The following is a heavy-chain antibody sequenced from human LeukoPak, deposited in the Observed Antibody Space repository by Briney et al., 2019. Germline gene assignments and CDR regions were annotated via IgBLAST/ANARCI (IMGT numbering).Heavy chain of an antibody. J-gene: IGHJ4*02. CDR3: ARGSSSWYYFDY. D-gene: IGHD6-13*01. Sequence: GGSLRLSCAASGFTFSSYGMHWVRQAPGRGLEWVAVIWYEGSDKHYADSVKGRFTISRDNSKNTLYLQLNSLRAEDTAVYYCARGSSSWYYFDYWGQGTLVTVSS. CDR1: GFTFSSYG. V-gene: IGHV3-33*08. CDR2: IWYEGSDK.